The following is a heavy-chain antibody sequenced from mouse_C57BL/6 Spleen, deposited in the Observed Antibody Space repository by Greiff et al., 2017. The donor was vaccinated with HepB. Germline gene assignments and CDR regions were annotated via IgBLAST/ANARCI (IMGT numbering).Heavy chain of an antibody. V-gene: IGHV1-50*01. D-gene: IGHD2-12*01. CDR3: ARGEARYDGRYFDV. CDR2: IDPSDGYT. Sequence: VQLQQPGAELVKPGASVKLSCKASGYTFTSYWMQWVKQRPGQGLEWIGEIDPSDGYTNYNQKFKGKATLTVDTSSSTADMQLSSLTSEDSAVYYCARGEARYDGRYFDVWGTGTTVTVSS. CDR1: GYTFTSYW. J-gene: IGHJ1*03.